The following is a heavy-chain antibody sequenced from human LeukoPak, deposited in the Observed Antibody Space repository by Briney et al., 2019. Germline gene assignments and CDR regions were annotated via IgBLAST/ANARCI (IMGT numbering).Heavy chain of an antibody. D-gene: IGHD2-21*01. CDR2: ISSTGDFI. CDR3: ASPIVVLVGAAGRDY. J-gene: IGHJ4*02. V-gene: IGHV3-21*01. CDR1: GFPFSHYS. Sequence: GGSLRLSCAASGFPFSHYSMNWVSQPPGKGLEWVSSISSTGDFIHYADSMKGRFTISRDNAKNSLYLQMNSLRAEDTAVYYCASPIVVLVGAAGRDYWGQGTLVTVSS.